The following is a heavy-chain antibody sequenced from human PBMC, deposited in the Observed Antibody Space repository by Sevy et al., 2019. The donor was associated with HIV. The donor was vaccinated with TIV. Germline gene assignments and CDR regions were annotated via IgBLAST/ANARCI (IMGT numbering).Heavy chain of an antibody. Sequence: GGSLRLSCAASGFTFSSYGMHWVRQAPGKGLEWVAVISYDGSNKYYADSVKGRFTISRDNSKNTLYLQMNSLRAEDTAVYYCAGGRDGYNFWFDPWGPGTLVTVSS. J-gene: IGHJ5*02. CDR3: AGGRDGYNFWFDP. D-gene: IGHD5-12*01. CDR2: ISYDGSNK. CDR1: GFTFSSYG. V-gene: IGHV3-30*03.